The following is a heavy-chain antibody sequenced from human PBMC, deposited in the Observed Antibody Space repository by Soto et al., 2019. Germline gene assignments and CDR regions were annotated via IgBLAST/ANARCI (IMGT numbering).Heavy chain of an antibody. CDR1: GCTFSSYS. J-gene: IGHJ6*02. CDR3: AGDRSGAAAGRYYYYYGMDV. D-gene: IGHD6-13*01. Sequence: GSLRLSCAASGCTFSSYSMSWVRQAPGKGLEWVSAISGSGGSTYYADSVKGRFTISRDNSKNTLYLQMNSLRAEDTAVYYCAGDRSGAAAGRYYYYYGMDVWGQGTTVTVSS. V-gene: IGHV3-23*01. CDR2: ISGSGGST.